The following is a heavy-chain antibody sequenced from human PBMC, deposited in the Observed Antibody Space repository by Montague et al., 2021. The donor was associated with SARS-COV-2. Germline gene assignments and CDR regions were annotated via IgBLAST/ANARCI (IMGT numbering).Heavy chain of an antibody. V-gene: IGHV4-34*01. D-gene: IGHD3-3*01. CDR3: ARGPGVVIILALYPYSGMDL. CDR2: INHRGST. J-gene: IGHJ6*02. Sequence: SETLSLTCAVSGGSFSGYYWSWTRQPPGKGLEWIGEINHRGSTNYNPSLKGRVTISVDTSKNQFSLKLSSVTAAETAVYYCARGPGVVIILALYPYSGMDLGGQGTTVTVSS. CDR1: GGSFSGYY.